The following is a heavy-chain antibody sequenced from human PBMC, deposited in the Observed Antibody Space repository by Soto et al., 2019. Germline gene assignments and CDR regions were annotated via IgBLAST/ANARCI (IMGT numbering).Heavy chain of an antibody. Sequence: EVQLVESGGGLVQPGGSLRLSCAASGFTFSDHHMDWVRQAPGKGLEWVGSARNKANSYTTAYAASVKCRFTISRDDSQNSLAQQMTSLKAEDTAVYFCARLMGTSFVLWVQGTLVTVSS. CDR3: ARLMGTSFVL. D-gene: IGHD2-8*01. CDR2: ARNKANSYTT. CDR1: GFTFSDHH. J-gene: IGHJ4*02. V-gene: IGHV3-72*01.